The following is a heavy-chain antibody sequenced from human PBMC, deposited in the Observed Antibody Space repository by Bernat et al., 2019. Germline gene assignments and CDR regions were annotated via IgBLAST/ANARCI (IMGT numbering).Heavy chain of an antibody. Sequence: EVQLVESGGGLVKPGGSLRLSCAASGFTFSNAWMSWVRQAPGKGLEWVGRIKSKTDGGTTDYAAPVKGRFTISRDDSKNTLYLQMNSLKTEDTAGYYCTTDPIDILTGYYEIGYYMDVWGKGTTVTVSS. CDR3: TTDPIDILTGYYEIGYYMDV. V-gene: IGHV3-15*01. CDR1: GFTFSNAW. D-gene: IGHD3-9*01. CDR2: IKSKTDGGTT. J-gene: IGHJ6*03.